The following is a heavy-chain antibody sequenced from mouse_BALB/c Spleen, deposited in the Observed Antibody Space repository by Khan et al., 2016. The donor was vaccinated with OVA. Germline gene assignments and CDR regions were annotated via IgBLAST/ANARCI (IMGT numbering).Heavy chain of an antibody. Sequence: EVELVESGGGLVKPGGSLKLSCAASGFTFSDYYMYWVRQTPEKRLEWVATISDGGSYTYYPDSVKGRFTISRDNAKNNLYLQMSSLKSEDTARYYCARGENWSCDYWGQGTTLTVSS. V-gene: IGHV5-4*02. J-gene: IGHJ2*01. CDR2: ISDGGSYT. CDR3: ARGENWSCDY. CDR1: GFTFSDYY. D-gene: IGHD4-1*01.